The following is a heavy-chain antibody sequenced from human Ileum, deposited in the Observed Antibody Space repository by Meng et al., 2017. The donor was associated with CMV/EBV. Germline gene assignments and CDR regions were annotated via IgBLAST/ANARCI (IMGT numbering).Heavy chain of an antibody. CDR3: ATFTDFWSGYYRSWLDP. CDR2: IIPVLRST. CDR1: TCYNYA. J-gene: IGHJ5*02. D-gene: IGHD3-3*01. V-gene: IGHV1-69*05. Sequence: TCYNYAISWVRQAPGQGLEWVGGIIPVLRSTNYAQKFQGRVTLTTDESSNTAYMELSSLRSEDTAVYYCATFTDFWSGYYRSWLDPWGQGTLVTVSS.